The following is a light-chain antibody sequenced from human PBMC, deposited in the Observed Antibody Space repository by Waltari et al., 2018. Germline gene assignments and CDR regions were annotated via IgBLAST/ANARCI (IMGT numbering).Light chain of an antibody. CDR1: QSISSH. CDR3: QQSYSTPLT. V-gene: IGKV1-39*01. J-gene: IGKJ4*01. Sequence: DIQMTQSPSSLSASVGDRVTITCRASQSISSHLNWYQQKPGEAPKLLIFAASSLQSGVPSRFSGSGSGTDFTLTISSLQPEDFATYYCQQSYSTPLTFGGGTKEEIK. CDR2: AAS.